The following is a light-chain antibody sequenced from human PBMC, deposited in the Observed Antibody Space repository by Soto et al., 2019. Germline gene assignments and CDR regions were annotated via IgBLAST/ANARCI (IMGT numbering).Light chain of an antibody. Sequence: QSALTQPPSASGSPGQSLTISCTGTSSDVGGYNYVSWYQQHPGTAPKLMIYEVTKRPSGVPDRFSGSKSGNTASLTVSGLQAEDEADYYCSSYADSNNLVFGGGTKLTVL. CDR2: EVT. V-gene: IGLV2-8*01. CDR1: SSDVGGYNY. J-gene: IGLJ2*01. CDR3: SSYADSNNLV.